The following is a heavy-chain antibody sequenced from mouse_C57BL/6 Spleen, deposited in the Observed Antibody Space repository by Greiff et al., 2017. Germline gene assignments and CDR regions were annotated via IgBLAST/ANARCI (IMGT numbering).Heavy chain of an antibody. Sequence: EVQRVESGEGLVKPGGSLKLSCAASGFTFSSYAMSWVRQTPEKRLEWVAYISSGGDYIYYADTVKGRFTISRDNARNTLYLQMSSLKSEDTAMYYCTRENDYDGGGYYAMDYWGQGTSVTVSS. D-gene: IGHD2-4*01. CDR1: GFTFSSYA. J-gene: IGHJ4*01. CDR3: TRENDYDGGGYYAMDY. V-gene: IGHV5-9-1*02. CDR2: ISSGGDYI.